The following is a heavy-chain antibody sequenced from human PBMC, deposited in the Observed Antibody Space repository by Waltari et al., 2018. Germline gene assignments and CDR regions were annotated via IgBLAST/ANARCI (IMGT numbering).Heavy chain of an antibody. CDR3: ARRSHHVDI. CDR1: GGPISSRSYY. V-gene: IGHV4-39*01. Sequence: QLQLQESGPGLVKPSEPLSLPCTVSGGPISSRSYYWGWIRQPPGKGLEWIGSIYYSGSTDDNPSLKSRVTSSVDTSKNQFSRKLSSVTAADTAVYYCARRSHHVDIWGQGTMVTVSS. CDR2: IYYSGST. J-gene: IGHJ3*02.